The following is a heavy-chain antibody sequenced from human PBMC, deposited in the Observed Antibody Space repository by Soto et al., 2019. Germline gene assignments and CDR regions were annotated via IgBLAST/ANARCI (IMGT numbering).Heavy chain of an antibody. CDR1: GFTFSGYW. J-gene: IGHJ4*02. CDR3: ARGGGYSYGYNDY. V-gene: IGHV3-74*01. D-gene: IGHD5-18*01. Sequence: EVQLVESGGGLVQPGGSLRLSCAASGFTFSGYWMHWVRQAPGKGLVWVSRINSDGSSTSYADSVKGRFTISRDNAKNTLYLQMDRLRAEDTAVYYCARGGGYSYGYNDYWGQGPLVTVSS. CDR2: INSDGSST.